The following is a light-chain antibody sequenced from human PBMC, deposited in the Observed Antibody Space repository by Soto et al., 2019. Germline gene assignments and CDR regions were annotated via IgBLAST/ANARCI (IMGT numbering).Light chain of an antibody. J-gene: IGKJ4*01. CDR3: QQYSNLPLT. CDR1: QSISNNY. CDR2: GAS. Sequence: EIVLTQSPATLSLSPGERATLSCRASQSISNNYLAWYQHKPGQAPRLLIYGASSRATGIPDRFSGSGSGTDFTLTISRLEPEDFAVYYCQQYSNLPLTFGGGAKVDIK. V-gene: IGKV3-20*01.